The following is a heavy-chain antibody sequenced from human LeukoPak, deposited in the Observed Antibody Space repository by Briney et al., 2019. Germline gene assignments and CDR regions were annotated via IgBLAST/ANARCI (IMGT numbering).Heavy chain of an antibody. J-gene: IGHJ6*03. CDR3: ARGAYYYYMDV. CDR1: GGSISSYY. V-gene: IGHV4-59*01. Sequence: SETLSLTCTVSGGSISSYYWSWIRQPPGKGLEWIGYIYYSGSTNYNPSLKSRVTVSVDTSKNQFSLKLSSVTAADTAVYYCARGAYYYYMDVWGKGTTVTISS. CDR2: IYYSGST.